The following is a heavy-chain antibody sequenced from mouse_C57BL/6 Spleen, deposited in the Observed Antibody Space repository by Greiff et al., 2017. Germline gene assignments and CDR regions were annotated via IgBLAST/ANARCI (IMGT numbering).Heavy chain of an antibody. J-gene: IGHJ4*01. CDR2: IDPSDSYT. D-gene: IGHD1-1*01. Sequence: QVHVKQPGAELVLPGASVKLSCKASGYTFTSYWMHWVKQRPGQGLEWIGEIDPSDSYTNYNQKFKGKSTLTVDKSSSTAYMQLSSLTSEDSAVYYCARITTVSMDNRGQGTSGTVFS. CDR1: GYTFTSYW. CDR3: ARITTVSMDN. V-gene: IGHV1-69*01.